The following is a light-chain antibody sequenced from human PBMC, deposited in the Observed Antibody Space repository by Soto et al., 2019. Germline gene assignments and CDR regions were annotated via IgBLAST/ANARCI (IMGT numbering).Light chain of an antibody. V-gene: IGKV2-30*02. CDR1: QSLLHSDGNTY. Sequence: DVEMTQSPLSLPVTLGQPASISCRSSQSLLHSDGNTYFSWFQQRPGQSPRRLIYEVSNRDSGVPDRFSGSGSGTDFTLKISRVEAEDIGIYYCMQGTHWPWTFGQGTKVDIK. J-gene: IGKJ1*01. CDR2: EVS. CDR3: MQGTHWPWT.